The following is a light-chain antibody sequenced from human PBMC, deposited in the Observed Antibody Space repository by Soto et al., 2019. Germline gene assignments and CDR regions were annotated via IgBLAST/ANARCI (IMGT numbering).Light chain of an antibody. J-gene: IGKJ5*01. CDR3: QQNYNSLIT. V-gene: IGKV1-39*01. CDR2: GAS. Sequence: DIQITQSTSSLSASVGDRVTISCRASQSISRYLNWYQQKSGKAPKLLIYGASSLPSGVPSRFSGSGSGTDFTLTISSLQPEDFTTYYCQQNYNSLITFGQGTRLEVK. CDR1: QSISRY.